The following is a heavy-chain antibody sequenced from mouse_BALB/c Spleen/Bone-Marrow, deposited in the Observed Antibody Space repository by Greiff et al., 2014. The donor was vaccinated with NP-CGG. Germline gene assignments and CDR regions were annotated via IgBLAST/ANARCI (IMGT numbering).Heavy chain of an antibody. CDR3: ARLNYYGNLFV. J-gene: IGHJ1*01. Sequence: DVHLVESGGGLVQPGGSLKLSCAASGFDFSRYWMSWVRQAPGKGLEWIGEINPDSSTINYTPSLKDKFIISRDNAKNTLYLQMSKVRSEDTALYYCARLNYYGNLFVWGAGTPVTVSS. D-gene: IGHD1-1*01. CDR1: GFDFSRYW. CDR2: INPDSSTI. V-gene: IGHV4-1*02.